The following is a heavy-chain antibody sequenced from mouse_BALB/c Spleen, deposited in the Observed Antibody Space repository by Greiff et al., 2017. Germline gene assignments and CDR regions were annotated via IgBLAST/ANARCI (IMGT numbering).Heavy chain of an antibody. CDR2: ISSGGSYT. D-gene: IGHD2-4*01. J-gene: IGHJ4*01. CDR1: GFTFSSYA. Sequence: EVKLVESGGGLVKPGGSLKLSCAASGFTFSSYAMSWVRQSPEKRLEWVAEISSGGSYTYYPDTVTGRFTISRDNAKNTLYLEMSSLRSEDTAMYYCARVGITMDYWGQGTSVTVSS. V-gene: IGHV5-9-4*01. CDR3: ARVGITMDY.